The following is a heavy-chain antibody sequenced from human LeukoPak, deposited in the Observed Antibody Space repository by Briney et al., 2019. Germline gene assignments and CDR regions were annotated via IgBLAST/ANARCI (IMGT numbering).Heavy chain of an antibody. Sequence: GASVKVSCKASGYTFTGYYMHWVRQAPGQGLEWMGWISAYNGNTNYAQKLQGRVTMTTDTSTSTAYMELRSLRSDDTAVYYCARDYRGPDYWGQGTLVTVSS. CDR3: ARDYRGPDY. CDR1: GYTFTGYY. V-gene: IGHV1-18*04. CDR2: ISAYNGNT. J-gene: IGHJ4*02.